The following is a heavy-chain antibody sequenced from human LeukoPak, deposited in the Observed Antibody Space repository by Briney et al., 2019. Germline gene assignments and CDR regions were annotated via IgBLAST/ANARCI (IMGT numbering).Heavy chain of an antibody. V-gene: IGHV3-23*01. J-gene: IGHJ1*01. D-gene: IGHD3-16*01. Sequence: PGGSLRLSCAAPGFTFSSHGVNWVRQAPGKGLEWVSGSSSIGGRTYYADSVKGRFTVTRDNSRNTLHLQMNSLRVEDTGVYYCAKDDAWGRFYHWGQGTLVTVSS. CDR3: AKDDAWGRFYH. CDR2: SSSIGGRT. CDR1: GFTFSSHG.